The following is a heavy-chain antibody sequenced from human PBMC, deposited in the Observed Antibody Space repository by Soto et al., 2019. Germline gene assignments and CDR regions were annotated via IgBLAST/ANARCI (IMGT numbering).Heavy chain of an antibody. D-gene: IGHD3-22*01. CDR3: AKGGVGYYDSTGYYLYYYYGMDV. Sequence: EVQLLESGGGLVQPGGSLRLSCAASGFTFSSYSMIWVRQAPGKGLEWVSAISGSGGTTYYADSVKGRFTISRDNSKNTLYLQMNSLRVEGTAVYYCAKGGVGYYDSTGYYLYYYYGMDVWGQGTTVTVSS. J-gene: IGHJ6*02. CDR1: GFTFSSYS. V-gene: IGHV3-23*01. CDR2: ISGSGGTT.